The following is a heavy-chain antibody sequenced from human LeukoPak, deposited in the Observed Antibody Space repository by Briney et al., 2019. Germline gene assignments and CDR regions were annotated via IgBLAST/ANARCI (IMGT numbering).Heavy chain of an antibody. Sequence: ASVKVSCKASGYRFTGYNIDWVRQAPGQRPEWMGRINAENGDTKYSQKFQGRVTITRDTFASTSYMELSSLRSEDTAVYYCARDQYNVIDSWGQGTLLTVSS. CDR2: INAENGDT. D-gene: IGHD1-14*01. V-gene: IGHV1-3*01. J-gene: IGHJ4*02. CDR3: ARDQYNVIDS. CDR1: GYRFTGYN.